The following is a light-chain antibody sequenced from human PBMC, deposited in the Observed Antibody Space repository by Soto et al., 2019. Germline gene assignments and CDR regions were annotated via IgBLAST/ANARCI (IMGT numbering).Light chain of an antibody. V-gene: IGKV3-15*01. CDR1: QSVSRN. CDR3: QQYNNWPIT. CDR2: GAS. J-gene: IGKJ5*01. Sequence: EIVMTQSPATLSLSPGERATLSCRASQSVSRNLAWYQQKPGQAPRLHIYGASTRATGIPARFSGSGSGTEFTLTISSLKSEDFALYYCQQYNNWPITFGQGTRLEIK.